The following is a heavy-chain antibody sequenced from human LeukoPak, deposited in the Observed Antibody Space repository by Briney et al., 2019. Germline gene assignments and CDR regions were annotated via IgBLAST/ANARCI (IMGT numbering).Heavy chain of an antibody. V-gene: IGHV3-49*04. D-gene: IGHD3-22*01. J-gene: IGHJ5*02. CDR2: IRSKAYGGTT. Sequence: GGSLRLSCTASGFTFGDYAMSWVRQAPGKGLEWVGFIRSKAYGGTTEYAASVKGRFTISRDDSKSIAYLQMNSLKTEDTAVYCCTREEITMIVVGWFDPWGQGTLVTVSS. CDR3: TREEITMIVVGWFDP. CDR1: GFTFGDYA.